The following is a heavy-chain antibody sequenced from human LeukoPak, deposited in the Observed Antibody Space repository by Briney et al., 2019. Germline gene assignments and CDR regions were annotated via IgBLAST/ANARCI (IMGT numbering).Heavy chain of an antibody. CDR1: GGAFSSYA. CDR2: IIPILGIA. Sequence: SVKVSCKASGGAFSSYAISWVRQAPGQGLEWMGRIIPILGIANYAQKFQGRVTITADKSTSTAYMELSSLRSEDTAVYYCARDRGDCSGGSCYSYYYGMDVWGQGTTVTVSS. V-gene: IGHV1-69*04. D-gene: IGHD2-15*01. CDR3: ARDRGDCSGGSCYSYYYGMDV. J-gene: IGHJ6*02.